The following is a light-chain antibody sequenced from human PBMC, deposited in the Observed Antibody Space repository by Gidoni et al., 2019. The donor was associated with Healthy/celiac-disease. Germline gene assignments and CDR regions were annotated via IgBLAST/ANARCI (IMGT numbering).Light chain of an antibody. CDR3: QPYNNWPWT. CDR1: QSVSSY. CDR2: GAS. Sequence: EIVMTQSPATLSVSPGERATLSCRASQSVSSYLAWYQQKPGQAPRLLIYGASTRATGIPARFSGSGSGTEFTLTISSLQSEDFAVYYCQPYNNWPWTFGQGTKVEIK. V-gene: IGKV3-15*01. J-gene: IGKJ1*01.